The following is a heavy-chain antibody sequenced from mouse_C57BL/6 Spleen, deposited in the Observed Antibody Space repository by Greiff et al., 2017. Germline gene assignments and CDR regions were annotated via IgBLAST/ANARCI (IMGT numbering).Heavy chain of an antibody. Sequence: EVQLVESGGGLVKPGGSLKLSCAASGFTFSDYGMHWVRQAPEQGLEWVAYISSGSSTIYYADTVKGRFTISRDTAKNTLFLQMTGLRSEDTAMYYCARQGYYGAWGQGTSVTVSS. V-gene: IGHV5-17*01. J-gene: IGHJ4*01. D-gene: IGHD1-1*01. CDR1: GFTFSDYG. CDR3: ARQGYYGA. CDR2: ISSGSSTI.